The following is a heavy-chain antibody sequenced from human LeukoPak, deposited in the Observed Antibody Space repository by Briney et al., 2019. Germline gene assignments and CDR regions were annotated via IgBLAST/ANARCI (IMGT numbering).Heavy chain of an antibody. J-gene: IGHJ4*02. D-gene: IGHD6-13*01. Sequence: GGSLRLSCAASGFTFSSYGMHWVRQAPGKGLEWVAFIRYDGSNKYYADSVKGRFTISRDNSKNTLYLQMNSLRAEDTAVYYCAKDPVSIAAAGRDFFDYWGQGTLVTVSS. CDR1: GFTFSSYG. CDR3: AKDPVSIAAAGRDFFDY. V-gene: IGHV3-30*02. CDR2: IRYDGSNK.